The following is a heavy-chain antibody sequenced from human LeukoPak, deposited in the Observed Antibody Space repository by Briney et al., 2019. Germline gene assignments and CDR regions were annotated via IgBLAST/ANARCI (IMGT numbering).Heavy chain of an antibody. V-gene: IGHV4-30-4*08. CDR2: IFYSGST. J-gene: IGHJ4*02. CDR3: ARGTSPWPYDY. Sequence: SETLSLTCTVSGGSISSGDYYWSWIRQPPGKGLEWIGYIFYSGSTYYNPSLKSRVTISVDTSKNQCSLKLSSVTAADTAVYYCARGTSPWPYDYWGQGTLVTVSS. CDR1: GGSISSGDYY.